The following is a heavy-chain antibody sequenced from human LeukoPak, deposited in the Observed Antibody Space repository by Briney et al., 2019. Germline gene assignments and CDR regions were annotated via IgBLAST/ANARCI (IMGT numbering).Heavy chain of an antibody. CDR3: VRDLAQVPL. Sequence: GRSLRLSCAASGFTFSSYGMLWVRQAPGKGLEWVAVISYDGSNKYYADSVKGRFTISRDNSKNTLYLQMNSLRAEDTAVYYCVRDLAQVPLWGQGTMVTVSS. J-gene: IGHJ3*01. V-gene: IGHV3-30*03. CDR1: GFTFSSYG. CDR2: ISYDGSNK.